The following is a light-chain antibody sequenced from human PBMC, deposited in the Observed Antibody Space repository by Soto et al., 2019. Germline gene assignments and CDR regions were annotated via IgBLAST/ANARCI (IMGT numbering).Light chain of an antibody. Sequence: EIVLTQSPGTLSLSPGEKATLSCRASQSGSNNYLAWYQQKPGQAPRLLIYGASNRATDIPDRFSGSGSGTDFTLTISRLEPEDFAVYYCQQYGSSGTFGQGTKVEIK. CDR3: QQYGSSGT. J-gene: IGKJ1*01. V-gene: IGKV3-20*01. CDR1: QSGSNNY. CDR2: GAS.